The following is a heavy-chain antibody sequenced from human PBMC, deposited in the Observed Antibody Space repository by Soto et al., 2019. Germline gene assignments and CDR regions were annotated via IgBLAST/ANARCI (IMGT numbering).Heavy chain of an antibody. J-gene: IGHJ4*02. CDR3: ARGAVTRNSLFDY. CDR2: INKNGFTI. D-gene: IGHD6-19*01. Sequence: LRLSFAVSGFTLTTYSMNWVRQAAGKLLEWSSFINKNGFTIYYADSVKGRFTISRDYAKNSLYLQMDSLRHEDTAVYYCARGAVTRNSLFDYWGLGTLVTVSS. V-gene: IGHV3-48*02. CDR1: GFTLTTYS.